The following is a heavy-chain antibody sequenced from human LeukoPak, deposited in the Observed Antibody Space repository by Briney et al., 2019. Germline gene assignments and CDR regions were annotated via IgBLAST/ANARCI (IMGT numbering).Heavy chain of an antibody. J-gene: IGHJ3*02. D-gene: IGHD5-24*01. CDR2: IYYSGST. CDR1: GGSISSYY. CDR3: ARHVRFWANDAFDI. V-gene: IGHV4-59*08. Sequence: SETLSLTCTVSGGSISSYYWSWIRQPPGKGLEWIGYIYYSGSTNYNPSLKSRVTISVDTSKNQFSLKLSSVTAADTAVYYCARHVRFWANDAFDIWGQGTMVTVSS.